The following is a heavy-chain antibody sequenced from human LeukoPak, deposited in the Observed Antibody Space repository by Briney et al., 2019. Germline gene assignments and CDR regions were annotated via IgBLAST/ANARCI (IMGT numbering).Heavy chain of an antibody. D-gene: IGHD3-10*01. V-gene: IGHV4-39*07. CDR1: GGSISSSSYY. J-gene: IGHJ4*02. CDR2: IYYSGST. Sequence: ASETLSLTCTVAGGSISSSSYYWGWIRQPPGKGLEWIGSIYYSGSTYYNPSLKSRVTISVDTSKNQFSLKLSSVTAADTAVYYCASTPYPWKGGDDYWGQGTLVTVSS. CDR3: ASTPYPWKGGDDY.